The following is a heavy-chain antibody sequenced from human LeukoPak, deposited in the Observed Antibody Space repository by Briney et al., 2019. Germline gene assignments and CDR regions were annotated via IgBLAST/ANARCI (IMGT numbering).Heavy chain of an antibody. CDR2: INHSGST. V-gene: IGHV4-34*01. CDR1: GGSFSGYY. CDR3: ARCGKRLKYQLPLGC. D-gene: IGHD2-2*01. J-gene: IGHJ4*02. Sequence: SETLSLTCAVYGGSFSGYYWSWIRQPPGKGLEWIGEINHSGSTNYNPSLKSRVTISVDTSKNQFSLKLSSVTAADTAVYYCARCGKRLKYQLPLGCWGQGTLVTVSS.